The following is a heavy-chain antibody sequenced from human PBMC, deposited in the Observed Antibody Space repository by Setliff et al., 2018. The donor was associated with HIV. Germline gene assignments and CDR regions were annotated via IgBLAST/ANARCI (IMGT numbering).Heavy chain of an antibody. CDR3: AGSRGYFVQAD. Sequence: GGSLRLSCAASGFTFSNYWMDWVRQAPGKGLEWVANIHKDGSETYYVDSVRGRFTISRDNSRDLLYLEMNSLRAEDTAVYYCAGSRGYFVQADWGQGALVTVSS. D-gene: IGHD1-26*01. CDR2: IHKDGSET. V-gene: IGHV3-7*01. J-gene: IGHJ4*02. CDR1: GFTFSNYW.